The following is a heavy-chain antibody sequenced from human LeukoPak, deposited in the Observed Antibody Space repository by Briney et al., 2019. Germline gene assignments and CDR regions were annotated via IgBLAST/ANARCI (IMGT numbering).Heavy chain of an antibody. Sequence: PGRSLRLSCAASGFTFSSYAMHWVRQAPGKGLEWVAVISYDGGNKYYADSVKGRFTISRDNSKNTLYLQMNSLRAEDTAVYYCARNDGYNAFDYWGQGTLVTVSS. V-gene: IGHV3-30-3*01. CDR1: GFTFSSYA. CDR3: ARNDGYNAFDY. CDR2: ISYDGGNK. J-gene: IGHJ4*02. D-gene: IGHD5-24*01.